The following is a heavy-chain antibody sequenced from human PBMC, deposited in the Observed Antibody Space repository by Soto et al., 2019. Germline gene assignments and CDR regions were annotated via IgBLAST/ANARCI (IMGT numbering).Heavy chain of an antibody. CDR3: ARSMTGRLLDY. CDR2: IYHSGTT. CDR1: GGSTKTSNTY. Sequence: QLQLQESDPGLVRPSESLSLTCSVSGGSTKTSNTYWGWIRQPSGKGLEWIGYIYHSGTTYYNPSRTGRVTISVDTSKNLFALKLTSVTAADTAVYYCARSMTGRLLDYWGQGTLVTVSS. J-gene: IGHJ4*02. D-gene: IGHD4-17*01. V-gene: IGHV4-39*02.